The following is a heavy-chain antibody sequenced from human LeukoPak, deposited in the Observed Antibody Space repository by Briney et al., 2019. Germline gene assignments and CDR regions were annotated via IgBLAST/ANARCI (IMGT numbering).Heavy chain of an antibody. CDR2: ISGSGGST. CDR3: VREAVSSWNNWYFDL. V-gene: IGHV3-23*01. Sequence: GGSLRLSCAASGFTFSSYAMSWVRQAPGKGLEWVSAISGSGGSTYYADSVKGRFTISRDNSKNTLYLQMNSLRAGDTAVYYCVREAVSSWNNWYFDLWGRGTLVTVSS. J-gene: IGHJ2*01. D-gene: IGHD6-13*01. CDR1: GFTFSSYA.